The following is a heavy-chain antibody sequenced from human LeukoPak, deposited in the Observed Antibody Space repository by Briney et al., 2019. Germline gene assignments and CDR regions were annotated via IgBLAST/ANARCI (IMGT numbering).Heavy chain of an antibody. D-gene: IGHD5-24*01. CDR3: ARENRDGYNPYNWFDP. CDR2: IKQEGSEK. CDR1: GFSFGSYW. V-gene: IGHV3-7*01. J-gene: IGHJ5*02. Sequence: GGSLRLSCAASGFSFGSYWMSWVRQAPGKGLEWVANIKQEGSEKFYVDSVKGRFTISRENAKNSLYLQMNSLRAEETGIYYCARENRDGYNPYNWFDPWGQGTLVTVSS.